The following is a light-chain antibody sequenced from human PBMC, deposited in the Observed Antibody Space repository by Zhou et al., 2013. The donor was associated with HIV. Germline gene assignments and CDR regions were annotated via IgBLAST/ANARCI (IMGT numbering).Light chain of an antibody. Sequence: EIVLTQSPGTLSLSPGERATLSCRASESVTSSYLAWYQQKVGQAPRLLIYGASSRATGIPDRFSGSGSGTDFTLSISRLEPEDSAVYFCQQYGTSPRTFGQGTKLEI. V-gene: IGKV3-20*01. CDR2: GAS. J-gene: IGKJ2*01. CDR1: ESVTSSY. CDR3: QQYGTSPRT.